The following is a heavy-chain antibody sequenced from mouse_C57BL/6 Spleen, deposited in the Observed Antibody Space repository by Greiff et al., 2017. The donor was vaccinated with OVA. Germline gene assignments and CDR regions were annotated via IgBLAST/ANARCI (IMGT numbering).Heavy chain of an antibody. D-gene: IGHD1-1*01. CDR3: ARKYYGSSGDY. CDR2: IYPRSGNT. V-gene: IGHV1-81*01. CDR1: GYTFTSYG. J-gene: IGHJ2*01. Sequence: QVQLQQSGAELARPGASVKLSCKASGYTFTSYGISWVKQRTGQGLEWIGEIYPRSGNTYYNEKFKGKATLTADKSSSTAYMELRSLTSEDSAVYFCARKYYGSSGDYWGQGTTLTVSS.